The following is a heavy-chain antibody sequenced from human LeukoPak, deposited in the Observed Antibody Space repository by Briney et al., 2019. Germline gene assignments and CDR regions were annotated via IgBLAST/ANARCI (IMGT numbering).Heavy chain of an antibody. V-gene: IGHV3-23*01. Sequence: GGSLRLSCAASGFTFSSYAMSWVRQAPGKGLEWVSAISGSGGSTYYADSVKGRFTISRDNSKNTLYLQMNSLRAEDTAVYYCAKDLKAPLYYYDSSGYHTWGQGTLVTVSA. J-gene: IGHJ5*02. CDR2: ISGSGGST. CDR3: AKDLKAPLYYYDSSGYHT. D-gene: IGHD3-22*01. CDR1: GFTFSSYA.